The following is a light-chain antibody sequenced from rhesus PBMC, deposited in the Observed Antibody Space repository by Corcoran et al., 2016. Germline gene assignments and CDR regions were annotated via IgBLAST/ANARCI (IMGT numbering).Light chain of an antibody. CDR1: QSVSTS. CDR2: DSS. Sequence: EIVMTQSPATLSLSPGERATLSCRASQSVSTSVAWFQQKPEQAPRLLMYDSSNRAPAIPDRFSGSGSGTDFTISSSSLEAEDVGVYYCQQYYSWSRTFGQGTKVAI. V-gene: IGKV3S9*01. J-gene: IGKJ1*01. CDR3: QQYYSWSRT.